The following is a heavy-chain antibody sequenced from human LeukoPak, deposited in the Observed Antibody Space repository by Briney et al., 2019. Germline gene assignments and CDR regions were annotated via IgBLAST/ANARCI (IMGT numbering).Heavy chain of an antibody. V-gene: IGHV4-39*07. CDR1: GGSISSSSYY. Sequence: SETLSLTCTVSGGSISSSSYYWGWIRQPPGKGLEWIGSIYYSGSTYYNPSLKSRVTISVDTSKNQFSLKLSSVTAADTAVYYCAREPSPTLTHYCSSTSCLGGFDPWGQGTLVTVSS. J-gene: IGHJ5*02. CDR3: AREPSPTLTHYCSSTSCLGGFDP. CDR2: IYYSGST. D-gene: IGHD2-2*01.